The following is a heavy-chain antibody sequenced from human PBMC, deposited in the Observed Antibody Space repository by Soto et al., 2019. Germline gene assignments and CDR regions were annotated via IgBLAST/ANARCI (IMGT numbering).Heavy chain of an antibody. J-gene: IGHJ4*02. V-gene: IGHV2-5*02. CDR1: GFSLSTSGVA. CDR2: IYWDDEK. D-gene: IGHD3-9*01. Sequence: QITLKESGPTLVKPTQTLTLTCTFSGFSLSTSGVAVGWIRQPPGKALEWLALIYWDDEKRYSPSLKTRLTFXXDXAXXQVVLTMTNMDPVDTATYYCAHTFDVGRYRSPFDYWGRGTLVTVSS. CDR3: AHTFDVGRYRSPFDY.